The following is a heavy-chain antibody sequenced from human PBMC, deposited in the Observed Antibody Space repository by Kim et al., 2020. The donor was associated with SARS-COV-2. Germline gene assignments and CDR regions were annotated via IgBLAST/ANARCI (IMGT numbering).Heavy chain of an antibody. V-gene: IGHV1-3*01. Sequence: ASVKVSCKASGYTFTSYAMHWVRQAPGQRLEWMGWINAGNGNTKYSQKFQGRVTITRDTSASTAYMELSSLRSEDTAVYYCARDRPNYYDSSGFDYWGQGTLVTVSS. CDR3: ARDRPNYYDSSGFDY. CDR1: GYTFTSYA. D-gene: IGHD3-22*01. J-gene: IGHJ4*02. CDR2: INAGNGNT.